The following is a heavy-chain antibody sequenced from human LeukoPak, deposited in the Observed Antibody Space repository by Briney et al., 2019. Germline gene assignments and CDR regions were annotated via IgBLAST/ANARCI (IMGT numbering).Heavy chain of an antibody. Sequence: TGGSLRLSCAASGLTVSSNYMSWVRQAPGKGLEWVSVIYSGGNAYQADSVKGRFTISRDNSKNTLYLQMNSLRAEDTAVYYCAKAPDIVVVPARFDYWGQGTLVTVSS. CDR2: IYSGGNA. CDR3: AKAPDIVVVPARFDY. CDR1: GLTVSSNY. J-gene: IGHJ4*02. D-gene: IGHD2-2*01. V-gene: IGHV3-53*01.